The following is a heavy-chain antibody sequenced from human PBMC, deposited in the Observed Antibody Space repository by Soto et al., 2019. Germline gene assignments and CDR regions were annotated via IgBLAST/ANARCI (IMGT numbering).Heavy chain of an antibody. Sequence: PGGSLRLSCAASGFTFSSYGMHWVRQAPGKGLEWVAVISYDGSNKYYADSVKGRFTISRDNSKNTLYLQMNSLRAEDTAAYYCAKVGPGTTFFSFSGMDVWGKGTTVTVSS. CDR1: GFTFSSYG. J-gene: IGHJ6*03. D-gene: IGHD1-1*01. CDR2: ISYDGSNK. CDR3: AKVGPGTTFFSFSGMDV. V-gene: IGHV3-30*18.